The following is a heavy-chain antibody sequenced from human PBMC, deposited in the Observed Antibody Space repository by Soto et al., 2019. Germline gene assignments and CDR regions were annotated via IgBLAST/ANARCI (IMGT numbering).Heavy chain of an antibody. V-gene: IGHV3-21*01. CDR3: ASYIMTTGYYYGMEV. CDR2: ISSSSSYI. Sequence: GGSLRLSCAASGFTFSSYSMNWVRQAPGKGLEWVSSISSSSSYIYYADSVKGRFTISRDNAKNSLYLQMNSLRAEDTAVYYCASYIMTTGYYYGMEVWGQGTTVTVSS. CDR1: GFTFSSYS. D-gene: IGHD3-16*01. J-gene: IGHJ6*01.